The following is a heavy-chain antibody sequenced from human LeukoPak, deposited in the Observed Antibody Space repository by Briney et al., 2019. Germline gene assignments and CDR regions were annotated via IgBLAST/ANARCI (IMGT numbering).Heavy chain of an antibody. V-gene: IGHV4-59*08. Sequence: SETLSLTCTVSGGSISSYYWSWIRQPPGKGLEWIGYIYYSGSTNYNPSLKSRVTISVDTSKNQFSLKLSSVTAADTAVYYCARVYGSGFLGAFDIWGQGTMVTVSS. CDR2: IYYSGST. J-gene: IGHJ3*02. D-gene: IGHD3-10*01. CDR1: GGSISSYY. CDR3: ARVYGSGFLGAFDI.